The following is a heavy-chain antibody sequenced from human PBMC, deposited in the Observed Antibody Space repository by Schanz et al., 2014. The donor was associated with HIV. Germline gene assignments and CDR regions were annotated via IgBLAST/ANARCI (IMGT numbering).Heavy chain of an antibody. CDR3: RGYRFYYGVDF. Sequence: EVHLVESGGGVVQPGRSLRLSCTTSGFIFSDHFMGWVRQAPGKGLEWVARSRVKSDSYATEYAASVTGRFTILRDDSKNSVYLQMNSLNIEDTAVYYCRGYRFYYGVDFWGQGTTVTVS. D-gene: IGHD5-18*01. J-gene: IGHJ6*02. CDR1: GFIFSDHF. CDR2: SRVKSDSYAT. V-gene: IGHV3-72*01.